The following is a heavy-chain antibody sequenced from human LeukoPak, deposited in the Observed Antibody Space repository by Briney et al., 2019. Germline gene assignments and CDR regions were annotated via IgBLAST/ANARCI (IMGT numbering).Heavy chain of an antibody. CDR2: TRNKANSYTT. J-gene: IGHJ4*02. CDR3: ARGDDFWSGYLFDY. CDR1: GFTFSDHY. V-gene: IGHV3-72*01. D-gene: IGHD3-3*01. Sequence: GGSLRLSCAASGFTFSDHYMDWVRQAPGKGLEWVGRTRNKANSYTTEYAAPVKGRFTISRDDSKNSLYLQMNSLKTEDTAVYYCARGDDFWSGYLFDYWGQGTLVTASS.